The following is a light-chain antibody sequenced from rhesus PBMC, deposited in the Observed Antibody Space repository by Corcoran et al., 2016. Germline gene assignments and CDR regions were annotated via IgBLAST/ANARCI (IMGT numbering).Light chain of an antibody. J-gene: IGKJ4*01. CDR1: QGISSY. V-gene: IGKV1-28*01. CDR2: AAS. Sequence: DIQMTQSPSSLSASVGDTVTITCRASQGISSYLTWVQQKPGKAPKLLIYAASSLESGVPSRFIGSGSGTEFTLTISSLQPEDFAAYYCLQHNSYPPTFGGGTKVEIK. CDR3: LQHNSYPPT.